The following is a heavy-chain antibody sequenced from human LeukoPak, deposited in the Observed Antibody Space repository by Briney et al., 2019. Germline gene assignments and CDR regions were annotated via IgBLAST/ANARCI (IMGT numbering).Heavy chain of an antibody. V-gene: IGHV3-48*01. D-gene: IGHD2-2*01. J-gene: IGHJ6*03. CDR1: GFTFSSYS. CDR3: ARAVIVVVPAAPNYYMDV. Sequence: PGGSLRLSCAASGFTFSSYSMNWVRQAPGKGLEWVPYISSSSSTIYYADSVKGRFTISRDNAKNSLYLQMNSLRAEDTAVYYCARAVIVVVPAAPNYYMDVWGKGTTVTVSS. CDR2: ISSSSSTI.